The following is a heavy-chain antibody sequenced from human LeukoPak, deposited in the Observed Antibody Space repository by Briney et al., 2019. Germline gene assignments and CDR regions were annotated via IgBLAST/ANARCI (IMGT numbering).Heavy chain of an antibody. J-gene: IGHJ5*02. D-gene: IGHD2-2*02. CDR2: IYYSGST. Sequence: SETLSLTCTVSGGSISSSSYYWGWIRQPPGKGLEWIGSIYYSGSTYYNPSLKSRVTISVDTSKNQFSLKLSSVTAADTAVYYCARTPGYCSSTSCYTGRAFDPWGQGTLVTVSS. CDR1: GGSISSSSYY. CDR3: ARTPGYCSSTSCYTGRAFDP. V-gene: IGHV4-39*07.